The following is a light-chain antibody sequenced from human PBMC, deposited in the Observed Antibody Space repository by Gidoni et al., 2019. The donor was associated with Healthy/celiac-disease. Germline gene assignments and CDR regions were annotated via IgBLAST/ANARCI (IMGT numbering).Light chain of an antibody. J-gene: IGLJ3*02. Sequence: QSVLTQPPSESGAPGQMFTISCTGSSSHIGAGYDVHWYQQLPGTAPKLLIYGNSNRPSGFPDRFSGSKSGTSASLAITGLQAEDEADYYCQSYDSSLSGSVFGGGTKLTVL. CDR3: QSYDSSLSGSV. CDR2: GNS. CDR1: SSHIGAGYD. V-gene: IGLV1-40*01.